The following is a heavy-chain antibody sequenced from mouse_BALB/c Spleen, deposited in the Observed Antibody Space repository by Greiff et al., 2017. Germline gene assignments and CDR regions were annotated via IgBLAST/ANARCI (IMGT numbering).Heavy chain of an antibody. Sequence: EVQLQESGPELVKPGASVKISCKASGYTFTDYNMHWVKQSHGKSLEWIGYIYPYNGGTGYNQKFKSKATLTVDNSSSTAYMELRSLTSEDSAVYDCARAVYDYDAWFAYWGQGTLVTVSA. CDR3: ARAVYDYDAWFAY. CDR1: GYTFTDYN. CDR2: IYPYNGGT. D-gene: IGHD2-4*01. J-gene: IGHJ3*01. V-gene: IGHV1S29*02.